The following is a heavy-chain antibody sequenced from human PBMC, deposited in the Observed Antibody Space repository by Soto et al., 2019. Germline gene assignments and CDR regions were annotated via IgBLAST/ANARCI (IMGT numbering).Heavy chain of an antibody. CDR2: IWYDGSNK. CDR3: ASVIGYCSGGSCYSGYDAFDI. D-gene: IGHD2-15*01. V-gene: IGHV3-33*01. Sequence: GGSLRLSCAASGFTFSSYGMHWVRQAPGKGLEWVAVIWYDGSNKYYADSVKGRFTISRDNSKNTLYLQMNSLRAEDTAVYYCASVIGYCSGGSCYSGYDAFDIWGQGTMVTVSS. CDR1: GFTFSSYG. J-gene: IGHJ3*02.